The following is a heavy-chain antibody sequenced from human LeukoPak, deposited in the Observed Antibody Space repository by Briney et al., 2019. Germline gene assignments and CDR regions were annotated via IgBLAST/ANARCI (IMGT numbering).Heavy chain of an antibody. D-gene: IGHD2-15*01. Sequence: PGGSLRLSCAASGFTFSSYGMHWVRQAPGKGLEWVAVISYDGSNKYYADSVKGRSTIPRDNSKNTLYLQMNSLRAEDTAVYYCAKDRYCSGGSCYSYDYWGQGTLVTVSS. CDR1: GFTFSSYG. CDR2: ISYDGSNK. CDR3: AKDRYCSGGSCYSYDY. V-gene: IGHV3-30*18. J-gene: IGHJ4*02.